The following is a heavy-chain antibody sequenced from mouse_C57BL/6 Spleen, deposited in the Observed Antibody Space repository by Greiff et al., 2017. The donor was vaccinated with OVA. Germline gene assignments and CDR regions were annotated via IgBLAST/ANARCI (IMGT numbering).Heavy chain of an antibody. CDR2: IDPEDGDT. CDR1: GFNIKDYY. D-gene: IGHD1-1*01. CDR3: TYYGSSYFDY. Sequence: VQLQQSGAELVRPGASVKLSCTASGFNIKDYYMHWVKQRPEQGLEWIGMIDPEDGDTEYAPKFQGKATMTADTSSNTAYLQLSSLTSEDTAVYYCTYYGSSYFDYWGQGTTLTVSS. J-gene: IGHJ2*01. V-gene: IGHV14-1*01.